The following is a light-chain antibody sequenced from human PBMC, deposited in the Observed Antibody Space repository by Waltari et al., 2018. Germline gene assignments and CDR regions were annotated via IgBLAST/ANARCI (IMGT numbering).Light chain of an antibody. CDR1: QSIGRY. J-gene: IGKJ1*01. Sequence: EVVLTQYPGTLSLSPGETATLSCRASQSIGRYLVWYQQKSGQAPRLLIYGASTRATGIPDRFSGSGSGTDFSLTISRLEAEDFAVYYCQNHERLPATFGQGTKVEIK. CDR2: GAS. V-gene: IGKV3-20*01. CDR3: QNHERLPAT.